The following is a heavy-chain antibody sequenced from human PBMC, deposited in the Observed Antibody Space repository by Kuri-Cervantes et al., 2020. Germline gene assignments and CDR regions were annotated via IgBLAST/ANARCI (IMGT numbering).Heavy chain of an antibody. CDR3: ARDVGCSGGSCYSPEMYYFDH. D-gene: IGHD2-15*01. CDR1: GFTFSSYA. V-gene: IGHV3-23*01. Sequence: GESLKISCAASGFTFSSYAMSWVRQAPGKGLEWVSAISGSGGSTYYADSVKGRFTISRDNSKNTLYLQMNSLRAEDTAVYYCARDVGCSGGSCYSPEMYYFDHWGQGTLVTVSS. CDR2: ISGSGGST. J-gene: IGHJ4*02.